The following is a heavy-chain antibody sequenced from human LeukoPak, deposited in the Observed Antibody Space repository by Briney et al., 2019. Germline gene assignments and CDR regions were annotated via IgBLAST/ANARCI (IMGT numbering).Heavy chain of an antibody. Sequence: GASVKVSCKASGYTFTSYGISWVRQAPGQGLEWMGWISAYNGNTNYAQKLQGRVTMTTDTSTGTAYMELRSLRSDDTAVYYCARAPLYSSSSPWFDPWGQGTLVTVSS. CDR3: ARAPLYSSSSPWFDP. J-gene: IGHJ5*02. CDR2: ISAYNGNT. CDR1: GYTFTSYG. D-gene: IGHD6-6*01. V-gene: IGHV1-18*01.